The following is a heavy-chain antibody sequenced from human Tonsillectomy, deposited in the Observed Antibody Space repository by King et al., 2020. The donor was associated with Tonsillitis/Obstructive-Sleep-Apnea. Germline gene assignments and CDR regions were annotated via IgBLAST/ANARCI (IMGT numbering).Heavy chain of an antibody. D-gene: IGHD6-13*01. V-gene: IGHV3-9*01. J-gene: IGHJ3*02. Sequence: VQLVESGGGLVQPGRSLRLSCAASGFTFDDYAMYWVRQAPGKGLEWVSGISWNSGSVAYADSVKGRFTISRDNAKNSLYLQMNSLRPADTALYYCAKDLIIATSGTPGDAFDIWGQGTMVTVSS. CDR2: ISWNSGSV. CDR1: GFTFDDYA. CDR3: AKDLIIATSGTPGDAFDI.